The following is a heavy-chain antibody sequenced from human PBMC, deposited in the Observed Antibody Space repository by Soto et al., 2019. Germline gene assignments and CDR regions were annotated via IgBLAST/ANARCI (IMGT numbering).Heavy chain of an antibody. V-gene: IGHV3-15*01. CDR3: SWLRSDFDY. CDR1: GFTFSSYA. CDR2: IKSQTDGGTT. Sequence: EVQLLESGGGLVQPGGSLRLSCAASGFTFSSYAMSWVRQAPGKGLEWVGRIKSQTDGGTTDYAAPVKGRFTISRDDSKNTLYLQMNSLKTEDTAVYYCSWLRSDFDYWGQGTLVTVSS. J-gene: IGHJ4*02. D-gene: IGHD5-12*01.